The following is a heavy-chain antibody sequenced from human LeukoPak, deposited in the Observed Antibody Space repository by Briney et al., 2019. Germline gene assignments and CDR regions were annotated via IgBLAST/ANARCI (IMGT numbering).Heavy chain of an antibody. CDR1: GYTFTGYY. D-gene: IGHD3-10*01. J-gene: IGHJ4*02. CDR3: ARASPRAPLLSVDY. V-gene: IGHV1-2*02. CDR2: INPNSGGT. Sequence: ASVKVSCKASGYTFTGYYMHWVRQAPGQGLEWMGWINPNSGGTNYAQKFQGRVTMTRDTSISTAYMELSRLRSDDTAVYYCARASPRAPLLSVDYWGQGTLVTVSS.